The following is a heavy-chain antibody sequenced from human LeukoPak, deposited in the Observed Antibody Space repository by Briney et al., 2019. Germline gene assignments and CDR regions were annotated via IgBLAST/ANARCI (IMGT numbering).Heavy chain of an antibody. CDR1: GGTIRTLY. D-gene: IGHD2/OR15-2a*01. J-gene: IGHJ4*02. CDR3: AGGNHHTTGPYYFDY. Sequence: SETLSLTCPVSGGTIRTLYWSWIRQTPGKGLEWIGYFYHTGSTNYNPSLKSRVIMSLDTSESQFSLKLSSVTAADTAVYYCAGGNHHTTGPYYFDYWGQGTLVTVSS. CDR2: FYHTGST. V-gene: IGHV4-59*11.